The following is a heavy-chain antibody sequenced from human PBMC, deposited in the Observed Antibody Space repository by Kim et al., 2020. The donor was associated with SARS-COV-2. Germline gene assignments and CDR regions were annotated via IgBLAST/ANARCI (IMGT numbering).Heavy chain of an antibody. V-gene: IGHV4-39*01. CDR2: IYYSGST. J-gene: IGHJ3*02. CDR3: ARHEASSPRFDAFDI. Sequence: SETLSLTCTVSGGSISSSSYYWGWIRQPPGKGLEWIGSIYYSGSTYYNPSLKSRVTISVDTSKNQFSLKLSSVTAADTAVYYCARHEASSPRFDAFDIWGQGTMVTVSS. CDR1: GGSISSSSYY.